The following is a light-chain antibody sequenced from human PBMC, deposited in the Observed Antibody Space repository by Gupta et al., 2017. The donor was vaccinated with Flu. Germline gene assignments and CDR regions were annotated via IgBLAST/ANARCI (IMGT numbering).Light chain of an antibody. CDR3: QQYCRSHT. V-gene: IGKV3-20*01. CDR1: QSVSSNY. CDR2: GAS. Sequence: PATLSLSPGYRPPLSCRASQSVSSNYFVWYQQKAGQAPRLIIFGASSRAIAIPDRFSGSGSGTDFSLTSSPLEPEDSAVYYWQQYCRSHTFGQGTRLDIK. J-gene: IGKJ5*01.